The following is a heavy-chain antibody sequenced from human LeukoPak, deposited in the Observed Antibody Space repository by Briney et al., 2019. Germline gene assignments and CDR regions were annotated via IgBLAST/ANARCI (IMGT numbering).Heavy chain of an antibody. D-gene: IGHD1-7*01. V-gene: IGHV3-23*01. CDR1: GFTFSNSA. CDR2: ITGSGGST. CDR3: VRTLSNFDS. Sequence: GGSLRLSCAASGFTFSNSAMSWVRQAPAKGLEWVSSITGSGGSTFYRDSVRGRFTISRDNSNNTLYLQMNSLRAEDTAIYYCVRTLSNFDSWGQGTLVTVSS. J-gene: IGHJ4*02.